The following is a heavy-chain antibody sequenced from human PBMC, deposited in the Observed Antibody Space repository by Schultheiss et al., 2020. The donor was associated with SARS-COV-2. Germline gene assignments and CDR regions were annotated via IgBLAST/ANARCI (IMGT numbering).Heavy chain of an antibody. J-gene: IGHJ4*02. Sequence: SETLSLTCTVSGASISPYYWSWIRQPPGKGLEWIGEITHSGSTNYNPYLKSRVTISVDTSKNQISLKLSSVTAADTAVYYCARGLGYWGQGTLVTVSS. CDR1: GASISPYY. V-gene: IGHV4-34*01. CDR2: ITHSGST. CDR3: ARGLGY.